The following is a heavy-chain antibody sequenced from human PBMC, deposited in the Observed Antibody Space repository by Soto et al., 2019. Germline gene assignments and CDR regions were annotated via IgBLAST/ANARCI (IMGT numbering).Heavy chain of an antibody. D-gene: IGHD6-13*01. J-gene: IGHJ3*01. CDR3: AKDQGIAASHGID. CDR1: GFTFNNYG. CDR2: ISNDGRDK. V-gene: IGHV3-30*18. Sequence: QVQLVESGGGVVQPGRSLRFSCAASGFTFNNYGMHWVRQAPGKGLEWVAAISNDGRDKYYGDSVKGRLTISRDNSKNTVYLQMNSLRADDTAVYYCAKDQGIAASHGIDWGQGTMVTVSS.